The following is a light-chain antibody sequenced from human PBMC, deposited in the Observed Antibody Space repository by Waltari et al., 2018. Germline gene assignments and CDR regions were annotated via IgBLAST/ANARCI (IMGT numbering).Light chain of an antibody. V-gene: IGKV1-39*01. CDR3: HQTYSSPQT. J-gene: IGKJ2*01. Sequence: DIQMTQSPSSLSASVGDRVTITCRASQTIGSYLIWYQHKPGKAPKVLIYAASSLQSGVPSRFSGSGSGTDFTLTISSLQPKDFATYYCHQTYSSPQTFGQGTKLEIK. CDR2: AAS. CDR1: QTIGSY.